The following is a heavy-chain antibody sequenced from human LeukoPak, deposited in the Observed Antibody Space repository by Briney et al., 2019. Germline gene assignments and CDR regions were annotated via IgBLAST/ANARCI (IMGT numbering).Heavy chain of an antibody. V-gene: IGHV1-69*04. D-gene: IGHD5-24*01. CDR3: ARSVVQDGYNPYYYGLDV. CDR1: GGTFSKYA. CDR2: ILPVAGLA. J-gene: IGHJ6*02. Sequence: SVKVSCKASGGTFSKYAFTWVRQAPGQGLEWMGRILPVAGLANYAQKFRGRLTITTDKSTSTAYMELSGLRSEDTAVYYCARSVVQDGYNPYYYGLDVWGQGTTVTVSS.